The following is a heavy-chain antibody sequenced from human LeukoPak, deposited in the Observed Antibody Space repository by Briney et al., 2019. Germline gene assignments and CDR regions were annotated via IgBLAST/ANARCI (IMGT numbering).Heavy chain of an antibody. CDR3: ATEKVKYYYDSSGYYYD. CDR1: GFPFSSYA. V-gene: IGHV3-23*01. J-gene: IGHJ4*02. D-gene: IGHD3-22*01. Sequence: GGSLRLSCAASGFPFSSYAMSWVRQAPGKGLEWVSAISGSGGSTYYADSVKGRFTISRDNSKNTLYLQMNSLRAEDTAVYYCATEKVKYYYDSSGYYYDWGQGTLVTVSS. CDR2: ISGSGGST.